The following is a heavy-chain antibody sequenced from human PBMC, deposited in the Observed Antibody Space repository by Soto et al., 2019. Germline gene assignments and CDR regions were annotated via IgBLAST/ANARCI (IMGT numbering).Heavy chain of an antibody. Sequence: EVQLLESGGGLVQRGGSLRLSCAASGITFSSYAMNWVRQAPGKGLEWVSVISGSGDSTYYADSVKGRFTISRDNSKNTLYLQMNSLRAEDTAVYYCALRGSGSYFRYWGQGTLVTVSS. CDR2: ISGSGDST. CDR1: GITFSSYA. CDR3: ALRGSGSYFRY. J-gene: IGHJ4*02. D-gene: IGHD1-26*01. V-gene: IGHV3-23*01.